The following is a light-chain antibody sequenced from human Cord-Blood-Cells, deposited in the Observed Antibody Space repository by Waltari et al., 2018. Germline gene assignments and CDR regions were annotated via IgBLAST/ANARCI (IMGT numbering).Light chain of an antibody. CDR2: GKN. Sequence: SSELTQDPAVSVALGQTVRITCQGDSLKSYYATWYQPKPGQAPVLVIYGKNNRPSGIPVRFSGASSGNTASLTITGAQAEDEADYYCNSRDSSGNHVVFGGGTKLTVL. CDR1: SLKSYY. CDR3: NSRDSSGNHVV. V-gene: IGLV3-19*01. J-gene: IGLJ2*01.